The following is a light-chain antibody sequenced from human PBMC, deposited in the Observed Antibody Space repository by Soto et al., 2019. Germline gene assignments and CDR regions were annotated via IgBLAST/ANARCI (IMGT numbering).Light chain of an antibody. V-gene: IGKV3-20*01. CDR1: QTVNSDY. CDR3: HQFGYSPRT. CDR2: ATS. J-gene: IGKJ1*01. Sequence: EIVLTQSPGTLPLSPGETATLSCRASQTVNSDYLAWFQQRPGQAPRLLIFATSRRATDIPDRFSGSGSGTDFTLAIRRLEPEDFAVYYCHQFGYSPRTFGQGTKVDNK.